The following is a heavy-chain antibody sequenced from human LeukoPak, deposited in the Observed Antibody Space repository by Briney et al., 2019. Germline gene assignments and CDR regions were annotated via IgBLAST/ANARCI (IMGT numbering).Heavy chain of an antibody. V-gene: IGHV3-30*03. Sequence: QVQLVDSGGGVVQPGRSLRLSCAASGFIFSTYGMHWVRQAPGKGLEWVAVISYDGTNKYYADSVKGRFTISRDSAKNTVSLQMNSLRAEDTAVYYCARDPWGSHHIWGQGTLVTVSS. D-gene: IGHD7-27*01. CDR1: GFIFSTYG. CDR3: ARDPWGSHHI. CDR2: ISYDGTNK. J-gene: IGHJ4*02.